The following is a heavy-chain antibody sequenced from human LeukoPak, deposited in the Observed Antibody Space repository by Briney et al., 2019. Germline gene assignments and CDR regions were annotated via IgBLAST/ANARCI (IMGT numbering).Heavy chain of an antibody. Sequence: PSETLSLTCTVSGGSIISSTYYWGWIRQPPGKGLEWIGSIYYSRTTYYNPSLKSRVTISVDTSRNQISLKLSSVTAADTAVFHCARHSRGYYDSTGYYYGSHAFDIWGQGTMVTVSS. D-gene: IGHD3-22*01. CDR1: GGSIISSTYY. CDR2: IYYSRTT. J-gene: IGHJ3*02. CDR3: ARHSRGYYDSTGYYYGSHAFDI. V-gene: IGHV4-39*01.